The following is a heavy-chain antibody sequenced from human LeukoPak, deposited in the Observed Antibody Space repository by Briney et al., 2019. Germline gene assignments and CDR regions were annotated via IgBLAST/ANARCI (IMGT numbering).Heavy chain of an antibody. CDR2: ISSGSSNI. J-gene: IGHJ4*02. Sequence: GGSLRLSCAASGFTFSSYSMNWVRQAPGKGLEWVSDISSGSSNIYYADFVKGRFTISRDNAKNSLYLQMNSLRAEDTAVYYCARVRDNWGIDNFDCWGKGTLVTVSS. V-gene: IGHV3-48*01. D-gene: IGHD7-27*01. CDR1: GFTFSSYS. CDR3: ARVRDNWGIDNFDC.